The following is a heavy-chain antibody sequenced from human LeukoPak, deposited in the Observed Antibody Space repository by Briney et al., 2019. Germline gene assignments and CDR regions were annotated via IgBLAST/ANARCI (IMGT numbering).Heavy chain of an antibody. D-gene: IGHD4-17*01. CDR3: ASAYGDYQPLLDH. Sequence: PGGSLRLSCAASGFTFSSYWMHWVRQAPGKGLVWVSRINSDGSSTSYADSVKGRFTISRDNAKNSLYLQMNSLRAEDTALYYCASAYGDYQPLLDHWGQGTLVTVSS. V-gene: IGHV3-74*01. J-gene: IGHJ4*02. CDR1: GFTFSSYW. CDR2: INSDGSST.